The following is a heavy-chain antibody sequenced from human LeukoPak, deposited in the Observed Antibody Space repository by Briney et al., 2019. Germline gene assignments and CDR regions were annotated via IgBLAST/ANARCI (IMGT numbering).Heavy chain of an antibody. CDR2: IYHSGST. CDR1: GYSISSGYY. J-gene: IGHJ4*02. V-gene: IGHV4-38-2*02. Sequence: AETLSLTCTVSGYSISSGYYWGWIRQPPGMGLEWIGSIYHSGSTYYNPSLKSRVTISVDTSKNQFSLKLSSVTAADTAAYYCARGDLRGSMIVVVLHFDYWGQGTLVTVSS. D-gene: IGHD3-22*01. CDR3: ARGDLRGSMIVVVLHFDY.